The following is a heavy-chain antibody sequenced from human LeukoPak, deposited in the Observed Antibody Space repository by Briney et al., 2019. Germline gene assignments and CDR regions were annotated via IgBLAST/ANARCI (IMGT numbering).Heavy chain of an antibody. CDR3: ARGRGYSSGGSCYDFAYYYYYGMDV. J-gene: IGHJ6*02. D-gene: IGHD2-15*01. CDR1: GYTFTSYG. V-gene: IGHV1-18*01. CDR2: ISAYNGNT. Sequence: ASVKVSCKASGYTFTSYGISWVRQAPGQGLEWMGWISAYNGNTNYAQKLQGRVTMTTDTSTSTAYMELRSLRSDDTAVYYCARGRGYSSGGSCYDFAYYYYYGMDVWGQGTTVTVSS.